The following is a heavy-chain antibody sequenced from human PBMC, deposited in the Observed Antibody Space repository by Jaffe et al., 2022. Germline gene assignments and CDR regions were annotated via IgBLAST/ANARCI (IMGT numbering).Heavy chain of an antibody. CDR2: IYPGDSDT. J-gene: IGHJ5*02. Sequence: EVQLVQSGAEVKKPGESLKISCKGSGYSFTSYWIGWVRQMPGKGLEWMGIIYPGDSDTRYSPSFQGQVTISADKSISTAYLQWSSLKASDTAMYYCVRRRDYGSGSYPSRGWFDPWGQGTLVTVSS. V-gene: IGHV5-51*03. CDR1: GYSFTSYW. CDR3: VRRRDYGSGSYPSRGWFDP. D-gene: IGHD3-10*01.